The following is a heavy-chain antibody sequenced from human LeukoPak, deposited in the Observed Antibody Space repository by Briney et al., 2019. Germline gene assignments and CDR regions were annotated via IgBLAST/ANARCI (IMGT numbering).Heavy chain of an antibody. CDR2: IYHSGST. CDR1: GGSISSYY. D-gene: IGHD3-10*01. J-gene: IGHJ4*02. CDR3: ASRYYGSGSYYHLPFDY. Sequence: SETLSLTCTVSGGSISSYYWSWIRQPPGKGLEWIGSIYHSGSTYYNPSLKSRVTISVDTSKNQFSLKLSSVTAADTAVYYCASRYYGSGSYYHLPFDYWGQGTLVTVSS. V-gene: IGHV4-59*08.